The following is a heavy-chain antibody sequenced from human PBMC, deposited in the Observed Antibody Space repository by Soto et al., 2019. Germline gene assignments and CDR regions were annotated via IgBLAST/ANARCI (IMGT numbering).Heavy chain of an antibody. D-gene: IGHD2-15*01. V-gene: IGHV3-49*03. Sequence: GSLRLSCTASGFTFGDYAMSWFRQAPGKGLEWVGFIRSKAYGGTTEYAASVKGRFTISRDDSKSIAYLQMNSLKTEDTAVYYCTRLNCSGGSCYDWGYFDYWGQGTLVTVSS. J-gene: IGHJ4*02. CDR1: GFTFGDYA. CDR2: IRSKAYGGTT. CDR3: TRLNCSGGSCYDWGYFDY.